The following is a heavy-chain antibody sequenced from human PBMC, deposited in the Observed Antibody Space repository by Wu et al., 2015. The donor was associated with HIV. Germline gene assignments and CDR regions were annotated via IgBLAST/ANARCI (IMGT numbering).Heavy chain of an antibody. CDR1: GYTLTELS. D-gene: IGHD6-19*01. V-gene: IGHV1-8*01. Sequence: QVQLVQSGAEVKKPGASVKVSCKVSGYTLTELSMHWVRQAPGKGLEWMGWMNPKTGNTGYAQKFQGRVTMTRNTSIRTAYMELSSLRSEDTAIYYCARQRAYSSGWYIYDYWGQGTLVTASS. CDR2: MNPKTGNT. CDR3: ARQRAYSSGWYIYDY. J-gene: IGHJ4*02.